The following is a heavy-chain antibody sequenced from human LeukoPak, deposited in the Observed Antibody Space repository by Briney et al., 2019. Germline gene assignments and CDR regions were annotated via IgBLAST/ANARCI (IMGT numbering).Heavy chain of an antibody. D-gene: IGHD3-22*01. CDR1: GYTFTSYY. CDR3: ARDLSYYDSSGYLDY. J-gene: IGHJ4*02. V-gene: IGHV1-46*01. Sequence: RASVKVSCKASGYTFTSYYMHWVRQAPGQGLEWMGIINPSGGSTSYAQKFQGRVTMTRDMSTSTVYMELSSLRSEDTAVYYCARDLSYYDSSGYLDYWGQGTLVTVSS. CDR2: INPSGGST.